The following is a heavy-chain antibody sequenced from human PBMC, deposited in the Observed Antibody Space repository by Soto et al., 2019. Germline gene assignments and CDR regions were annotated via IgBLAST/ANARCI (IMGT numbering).Heavy chain of an antibody. Sequence: SETLSLTCAVYGGSFSGYYWSWIRQPPGKGLEWIGEINHSGSTNYNPSLKSRVTISVDTSKNQFSLKLSSVTAADTAGYYCARNSRITLIVVVITRGAFDIWGQGTTVTVSS. CDR1: GGSFSGYY. CDR3: ARNSRITLIVVVITRGAFDI. J-gene: IGHJ3*02. D-gene: IGHD3-22*01. V-gene: IGHV4-34*01. CDR2: INHSGST.